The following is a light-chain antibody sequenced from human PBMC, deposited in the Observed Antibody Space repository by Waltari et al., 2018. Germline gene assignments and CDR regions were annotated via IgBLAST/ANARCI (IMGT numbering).Light chain of an antibody. CDR1: QSVLYSSNNKNY. V-gene: IGKV4-1*01. J-gene: IGKJ3*01. CDR2: WAS. Sequence: DIVMTQSPDSLAVSLGERDTINCKSSQSVLYSSNNKNYLAWYQQKPGPPPKLLIYWASTRESGVPDRFSGSGSGTDFTLTISSLLAEDVALYYCQQYYTTPPTFGPGTKVDIK. CDR3: QQYYTTPPT.